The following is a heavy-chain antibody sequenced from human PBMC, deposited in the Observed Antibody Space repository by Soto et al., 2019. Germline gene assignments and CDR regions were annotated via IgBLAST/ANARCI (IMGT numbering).Heavy chain of an antibody. D-gene: IGHD3-10*01. CDR2: IYYSGST. V-gene: IGHV4-31*03. J-gene: IGHJ4*02. CDR1: GGSISSGDYY. CDR3: AKTGVRGVPLAYY. Sequence: SETLSLTCTVSGGSISSGDYYWSWIRQHPGKGLEWIGYIYYSGSTYYNPSLKSRVTISVDTSKNQFSLKLSSVIAADTAVYYCAKTGVRGVPLAYYWRQGTLVTVSP.